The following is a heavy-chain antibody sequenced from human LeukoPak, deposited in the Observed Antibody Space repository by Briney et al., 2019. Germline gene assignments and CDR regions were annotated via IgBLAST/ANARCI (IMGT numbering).Heavy chain of an antibody. CDR2: ISWNSGSI. V-gene: IGHV3-9*01. Sequence: GGSLRLSCAASGFTFDDYAMHWVRQAPGKGLEWVSGISWNSGSIGYADSVKSRFTISRDNAKNSLYLQMNSLRAEDTALYYCAKDIWPSFYDFLYYYGMDVWGQGTTVTVSS. D-gene: IGHD3-3*01. J-gene: IGHJ6*02. CDR3: AKDIWPSFYDFLYYYGMDV. CDR1: GFTFDDYA.